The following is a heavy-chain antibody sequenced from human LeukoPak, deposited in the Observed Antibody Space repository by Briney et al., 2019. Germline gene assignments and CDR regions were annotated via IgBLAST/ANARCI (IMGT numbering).Heavy chain of an antibody. D-gene: IGHD5-24*01. J-gene: IGHJ4*02. CDR1: GGSFSGYY. Sequence: ETLSLTCAVYGGSFSGYYWSWIRQPPGKGLEWVSGISGSGGTTNYADSVKGRSTISRDNSKNTLYLQMNSLRADDTAVYYCAKERDGYNPFDDWGQGTLVTVSS. CDR3: AKERDGYNPFDD. V-gene: IGHV3-23*01. CDR2: ISGSGGTT.